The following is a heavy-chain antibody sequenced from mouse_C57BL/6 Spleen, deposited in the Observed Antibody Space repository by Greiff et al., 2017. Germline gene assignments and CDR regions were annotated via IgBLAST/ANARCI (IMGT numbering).Heavy chain of an antibody. Sequence: EVQLQQSGPGLVKPSQSLSLTCSVTGYSITSGYYWNWIRQFPGNKLEWMGYISYDGSNNYNPSLKNRISITRDTSKNQFFLKLNSVTTEDTATYYCAREVDYVDYAMDYWGQGTSVTVAS. CDR2: ISYDGSN. J-gene: IGHJ4*01. D-gene: IGHD2-4*01. V-gene: IGHV3-6*01. CDR3: AREVDYVDYAMDY. CDR1: GYSITSGYY.